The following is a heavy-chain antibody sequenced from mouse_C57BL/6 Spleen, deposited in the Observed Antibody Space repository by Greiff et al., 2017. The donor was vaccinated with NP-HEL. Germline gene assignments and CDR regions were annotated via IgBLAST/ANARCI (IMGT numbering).Heavy chain of an antibody. CDR1: GYTFTSYW. V-gene: IGHV1-72*01. D-gene: IGHD2-4*01. CDR3: ARGEGLRYYFDY. J-gene: IGHJ2*01. Sequence: VKQSCKASGYTFTSYWMHWVKQRPGRGLEWIGRIDPNSGGTKYNEKFKSKATLTVDKPSSTAYMQLSSLTSEDSAVYYCARGEGLRYYFDYWGQGTTLTVSS. CDR2: IDPNSGGT.